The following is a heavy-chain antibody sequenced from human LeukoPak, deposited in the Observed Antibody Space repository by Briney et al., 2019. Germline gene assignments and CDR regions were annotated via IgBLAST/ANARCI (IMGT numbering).Heavy chain of an antibody. D-gene: IGHD5-18*01. J-gene: IGHJ6*03. CDR3: ARVGYSFSINDWSRIGLGAYPAKYYYYMDV. CDR1: GGSFSDYS. Sequence: SETLSLTCAVYGGSFSDYSWSWLRQPPGKGLEWFGEINHSGGTKQNPSLMSRVIISVDTSKNQFSLKVRSVTAADTAVYYCARVGYSFSINDWSRIGLGAYPAKYYYYMDVWGKGTTVTVSS. V-gene: IGHV4-34*01. CDR2: INHSGGT.